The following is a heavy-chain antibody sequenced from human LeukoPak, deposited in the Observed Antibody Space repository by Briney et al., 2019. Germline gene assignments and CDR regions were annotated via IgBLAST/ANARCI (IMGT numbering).Heavy chain of an antibody. D-gene: IGHD3-9*01. CDR1: GFTFSSYG. V-gene: IGHV3-23*01. J-gene: IGHJ3*02. CDR3: AKNLIVGYDILTGPEAFDI. Sequence: GGSLRLSCAASGFTFSSYGMSWVRQAPGKGLEWVSAISGSGGSTYYADSVKGRFTISRDNSKNTLYLQMNSLRAEDTAVYYCAKNLIVGYDILTGPEAFDIWGQGTMVTVSS. CDR2: ISGSGGST.